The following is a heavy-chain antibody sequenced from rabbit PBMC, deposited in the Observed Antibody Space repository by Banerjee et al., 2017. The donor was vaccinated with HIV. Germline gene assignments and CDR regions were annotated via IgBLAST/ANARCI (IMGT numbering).Heavy chain of an antibody. J-gene: IGHJ4*01. D-gene: IGHD2-1*01. Sequence: QEQLEESGGDLVKPEGSLTLTCTASGFSFSSTYDMCWVRQAPGKGLEWIACIGVGSSGSTYYASWAKGRFTISKTSSTTVTLQMTSLTAADTATYFCARDGYDDYGDYTNLWGPGTLVTVS. V-gene: IGHV1S45*01. CDR2: IGVGSSGST. CDR3: ARDGYDDYGDYTNL. CDR1: GFSFSSTYD.